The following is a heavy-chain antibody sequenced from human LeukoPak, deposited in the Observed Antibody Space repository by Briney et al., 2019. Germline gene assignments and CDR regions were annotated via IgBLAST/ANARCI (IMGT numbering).Heavy chain of an antibody. Sequence: PGGSLRLSCAASGFAFSTFGMGWVRQAPGKGPEWVAAISTSGHNTYYPDSVEGRFTISRDNSKYTLYLQMNTLRAEDTAVYYCAKGHTGYFFTIDYWGQGTLVTVSS. CDR2: ISTSGHNT. CDR3: AKGHTGYFFTIDY. D-gene: IGHD2/OR15-2a*01. CDR1: GFAFSTFG. J-gene: IGHJ4*02. V-gene: IGHV3-23*01.